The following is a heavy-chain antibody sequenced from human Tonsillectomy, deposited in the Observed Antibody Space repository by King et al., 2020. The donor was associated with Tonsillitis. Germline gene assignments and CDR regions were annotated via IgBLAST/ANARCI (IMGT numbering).Heavy chain of an antibody. D-gene: IGHD3-22*01. J-gene: IGHJ6*02. CDR1: GGSISSSSYY. Sequence: QLQESGPGLVKPSETLSLTCTVSGGSISSSSYYWGWIRQPPGKGLEWIGSIYYSGSTHYNPSLKSRVTISVDTSKNQFSLKLSSVTAADTAVYYCARYDNSGYDYYFYGMDVWGQGTTVTVSS. V-gene: IGHV4-39*07. CDR3: ARYDNSGYDYYFYGMDV. CDR2: IYYSGST.